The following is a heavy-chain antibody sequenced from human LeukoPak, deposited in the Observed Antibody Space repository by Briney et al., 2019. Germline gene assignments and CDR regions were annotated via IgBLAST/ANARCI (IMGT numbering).Heavy chain of an antibody. D-gene: IGHD1-26*01. CDR1: GGSITYSHYY. CDR3: ARQSGSYGGILDN. CDR2: IYYSGST. Sequence: SETLSLTCSVSGGSITYSHYYWGWVRQPPGKGLEWIGGIYYSGSTYYNPSLKSRVTISVDTSRNEFSLRLSSVTAADTALYFCARQSGSYGGILDNWGQGILGTVSS. V-gene: IGHV4-39*01. J-gene: IGHJ4*02.